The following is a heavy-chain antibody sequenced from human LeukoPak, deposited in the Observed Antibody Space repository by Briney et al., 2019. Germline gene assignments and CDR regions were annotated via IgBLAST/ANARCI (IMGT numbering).Heavy chain of an antibody. CDR1: GGSISSYY. Sequence: SETLSLTCTVSGGSISSYYWSWIRQPPGKGLEWIGYIYYSGSTNYNPSLKSRVTISVDTSKNQFSLKLSSVTAADTAVYYCARVTQRLVPDVWGKGTTVTVSS. CDR3: ARVTQRLVPDV. V-gene: IGHV4-59*01. D-gene: IGHD6-19*01. J-gene: IGHJ6*04. CDR2: IYYSGST.